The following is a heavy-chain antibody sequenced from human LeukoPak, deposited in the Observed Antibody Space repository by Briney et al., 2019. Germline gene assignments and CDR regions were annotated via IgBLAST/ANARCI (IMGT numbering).Heavy chain of an antibody. D-gene: IGHD6-13*01. CDR3: ALAAAGTSDY. J-gene: IGHJ4*02. CDR2: INHNGST. Sequence: PSETLSLTCAVYGGSFSGYYWSWIRQPPGKGLEWIGEINHNGSTNYNPSLKSRVTISVDTSKNQFSLKLSSVTAADTAVYYCALAAAGTSDYWGQGTLVTVSS. CDR1: GGSFSGYY. V-gene: IGHV4-34*01.